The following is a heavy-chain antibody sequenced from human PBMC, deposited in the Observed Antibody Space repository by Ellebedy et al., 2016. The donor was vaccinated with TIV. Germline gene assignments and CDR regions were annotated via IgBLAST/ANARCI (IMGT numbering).Heavy chain of an antibody. Sequence: SETLSLXCTVSGGSISSGGYYWSWIRQHPGKGLEWIGYIYYSGSTYYNPSLKSRVTISVDTSKNQFSLKLSSVTAADTAVYYCARVAWTPTPRFDPWGQGTLVTVSS. CDR1: GGSISSGGYY. D-gene: IGHD4-23*01. CDR2: IYYSGST. J-gene: IGHJ5*02. V-gene: IGHV4-31*03. CDR3: ARVAWTPTPRFDP.